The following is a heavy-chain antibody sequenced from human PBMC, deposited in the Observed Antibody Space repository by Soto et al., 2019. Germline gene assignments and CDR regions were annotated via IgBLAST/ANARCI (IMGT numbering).Heavy chain of an antibody. CDR2: IYYSGST. J-gene: IGHJ5*02. Sequence: SETLSLTCTVSGVSISSSSYYWGWIRQPPGKGLEWIGSIYYSGSTYYNPSLKSRVTISVDTSKNQFSLKLSSVTAADTAVYYCARHYFLWFGQNPGWFDPWGQGTLVTVSS. CDR3: ARHYFLWFGQNPGWFDP. CDR1: GVSISSSSYY. V-gene: IGHV4-39*01. D-gene: IGHD3-10*01.